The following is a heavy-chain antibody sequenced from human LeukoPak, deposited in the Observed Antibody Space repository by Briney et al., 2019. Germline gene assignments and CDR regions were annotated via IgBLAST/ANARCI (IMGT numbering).Heavy chain of an antibody. CDR3: AREGYRDTSADY. CDR1: GFTFSSYA. J-gene: IGHJ4*02. CDR2: IKQDGSEK. Sequence: PGGSLRLSCAASGFTFSSYAMDWVRQAPGKGLEWVANIKQDGSEKYYVDSVKGRFTISRDNAKNSLFLQMNSLRAEDTAVYHCAREGYRDTSADYWGLGTLVTVSS. D-gene: IGHD5-18*01. V-gene: IGHV3-7*05.